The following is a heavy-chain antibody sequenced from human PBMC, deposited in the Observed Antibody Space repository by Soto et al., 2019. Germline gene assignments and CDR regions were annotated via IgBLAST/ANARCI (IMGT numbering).Heavy chain of an antibody. J-gene: IGHJ4*02. D-gene: IGHD3-16*02. CDR2: VIPIFGTA. Sequence: QVQLVQSGAEVKKPGSSVKVSCKASGGTFSSYAISWVRQAPGQGLEWMGGVIPIFGTANYAQKFQGRGRMTADKSTSTAYMEMSSLISEDRAVYYCARYTFGGVIADYYFDYWGQGTLVTVSS. CDR3: ARYTFGGVIADYYFDY. CDR1: GGTFSSYA. V-gene: IGHV1-69*06.